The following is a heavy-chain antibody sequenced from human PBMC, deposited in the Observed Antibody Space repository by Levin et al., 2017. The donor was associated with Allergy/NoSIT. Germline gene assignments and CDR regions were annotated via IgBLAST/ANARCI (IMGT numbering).Heavy chain of an antibody. CDR3: ARGGPPNYDYNWGSYRDGYFDY. D-gene: IGHD3-16*02. CDR2: IRNKAHGGTT. CDR1: GFTFGDYA. J-gene: IGHJ4*02. V-gene: IGHV3-49*04. Sequence: GESLKISCTGSGFTFGDYAMSWVRQAPGKGLEWVGFIRNKAHGGTTEYAASVKGRLIISRDDSKSIAYLQMNSLKTEDTAVYFCARGGPPNYDYNWGSYRDGYFDYWGQGTLVTVSS.